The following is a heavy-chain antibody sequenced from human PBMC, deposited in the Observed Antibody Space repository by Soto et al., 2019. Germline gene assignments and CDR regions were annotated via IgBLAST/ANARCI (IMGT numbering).Heavy chain of an antibody. Sequence: GSLRLSCAASGFTFSSYWMSWVRQAPGKGLEWVANIKQDGSEKYYVDSAKGRFTISRDNAKNSLYLQMNSLRAEDTAVYYCARDITGSYYYYFDYWGQGTLVTVSS. CDR2: IKQDGSEK. CDR1: GFTFSSYW. CDR3: ARDITGSYYYYFDY. D-gene: IGHD1-26*01. V-gene: IGHV3-7*03. J-gene: IGHJ4*02.